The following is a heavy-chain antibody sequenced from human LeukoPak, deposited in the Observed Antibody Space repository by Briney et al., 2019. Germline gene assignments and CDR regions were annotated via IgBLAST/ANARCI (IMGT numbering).Heavy chain of an antibody. D-gene: IGHD4-23*01. CDR1: GFTFDDYA. J-gene: IGHJ4*02. Sequence: GGSLRLSCAASGFTFDDYAMHWVRQDPGKGLEWVSGISWNSGSIGYADSVKGRFTISRDNAKNSLYLQMNSLRAEDMALYYCAKDRDYGGNSGLDYWGQGTLVTVSS. V-gene: IGHV3-9*03. CDR2: ISWNSGSI. CDR3: AKDRDYGGNSGLDY.